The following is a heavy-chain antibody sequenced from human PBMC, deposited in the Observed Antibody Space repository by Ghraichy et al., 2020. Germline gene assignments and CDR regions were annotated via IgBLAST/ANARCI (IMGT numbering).Heavy chain of an antibody. Sequence: SGPTLVKPTQTLTLTCTFSGFSLSTSGVGVGWIRQSPGKALEWLALIYWDDDKRYSPSLKSRLTITKNTSNNQVVLTMTNMDPVDTATYYCAHRSYVHRGMGPWCHGVLVTVPS. CDR1: GFSLSTSGVG. J-gene: IGHJ5*02. CDR3: AHRSYVHRGMGP. CDR2: IYWDDDK. D-gene: IGHD5-18*01. V-gene: IGHV2-5*02.